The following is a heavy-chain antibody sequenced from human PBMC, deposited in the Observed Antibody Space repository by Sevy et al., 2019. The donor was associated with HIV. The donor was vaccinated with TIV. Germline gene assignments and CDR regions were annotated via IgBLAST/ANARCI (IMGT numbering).Heavy chain of an antibody. CDR1: GYTLTEFS. CDR2: FDPEDAKT. Sequence: ASVKVSCKISGYTLTEFSMHWVRQVPGKGLEWMGSFDPEDAKTIYAQKFQGRVTMTEDTFTDTAYTELRSLRSEDTAMYYCAITREYYSDSSGYFDYWGQGTLVTVSS. D-gene: IGHD3-22*01. V-gene: IGHV1-24*01. CDR3: AITREYYSDSSGYFDY. J-gene: IGHJ4*02.